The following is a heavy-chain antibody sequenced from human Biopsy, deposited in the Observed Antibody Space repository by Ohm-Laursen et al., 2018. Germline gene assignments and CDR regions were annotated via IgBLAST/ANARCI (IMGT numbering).Heavy chain of an antibody. D-gene: IGHD4-17*01. Sequence: GTLSLTCTVSAASVSGGTFYWSWIRQPPGKGLEWIGYMYNRGSTNYSPSIKSRVTILLDTSKNQFSLKLSSVTVADTAVYYCARHGVYGDLRMDYWGQGTLVTSPQ. J-gene: IGHJ4*02. CDR2: MYNRGST. CDR1: AASVSGGTFY. V-gene: IGHV4-61*01. CDR3: ARHGVYGDLRMDY.